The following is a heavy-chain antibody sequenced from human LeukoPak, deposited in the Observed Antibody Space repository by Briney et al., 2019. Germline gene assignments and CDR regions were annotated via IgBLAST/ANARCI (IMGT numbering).Heavy chain of an antibody. D-gene: IGHD3-22*01. Sequence: PGGSLRLSCAASGFTFSNYEMNWVRQAPGKGLEWVSYISSSGSTIYYADSVRGRFSISRDDARDSLFLQMNSLRAEDTAVYYCVRLRRNSDTSGYYYYYDFWGQGTLVTVSS. CDR3: VRLRRNSDTSGYYYYYDF. V-gene: IGHV3-48*03. CDR2: ISSSGSTI. J-gene: IGHJ4*02. CDR1: GFTFSNYE.